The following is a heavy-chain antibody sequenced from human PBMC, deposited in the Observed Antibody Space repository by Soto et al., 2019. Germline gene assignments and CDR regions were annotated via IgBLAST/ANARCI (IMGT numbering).Heavy chain of an antibody. Sequence: ASVKVSCKASGYTFTAYYIHWVRQAPGQGLEWMGWINPNGGGTKYAQKFQGRVTMTRDTSINTAYMELTRLTSDDTAVYYCAIVVHTMIQGVRFRVDQWGQGTLVTVSS. CDR3: AIVVHTMIQGVRFRVDQ. CDR2: INPNGGGT. V-gene: IGHV1-2*02. D-gene: IGHD3-10*01. J-gene: IGHJ4*02. CDR1: GYTFTAYY.